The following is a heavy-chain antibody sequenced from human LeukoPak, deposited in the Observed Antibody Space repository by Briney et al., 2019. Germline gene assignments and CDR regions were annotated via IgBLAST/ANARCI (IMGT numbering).Heavy chain of an antibody. Sequence: GASVKVSCKASGYTFTGYYMHWVRQAPGQGLEWMGWINPNSGGTNYAQKFQGRVTMTRDTSISTAYMELSRLRSDDTAVYYCARAHSGSYYGPHFDYWGQGTLVTVSS. CDR2: INPNSGGT. V-gene: IGHV1-2*02. D-gene: IGHD1-26*01. J-gene: IGHJ4*02. CDR3: ARAHSGSYYGPHFDY. CDR1: GYTFTGYY.